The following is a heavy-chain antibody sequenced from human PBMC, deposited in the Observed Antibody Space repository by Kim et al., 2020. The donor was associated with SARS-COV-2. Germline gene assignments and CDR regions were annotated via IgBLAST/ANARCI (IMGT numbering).Heavy chain of an antibody. J-gene: IGHJ4*02. Sequence: QKFQGRVKITADESTSTAYMELSSLRSEDTAVYYCARYNYYGSGSAPFDYWGQGTLVTVSS. CDR3: ARYNYYGSGSAPFDY. D-gene: IGHD3-10*01. V-gene: IGHV1-69*01.